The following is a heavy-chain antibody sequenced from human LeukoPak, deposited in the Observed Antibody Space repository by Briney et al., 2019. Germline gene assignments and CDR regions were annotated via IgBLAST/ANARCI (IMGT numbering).Heavy chain of an antibody. CDR2: VHPNSGNT. CDR3: ARGPRNDP. CDR1: GYPFTTWE. D-gene: IGHD1-14*01. J-gene: IGHJ5*02. Sequence: SVKVSCKTSGYPFTTWEINWVRQAAGQGLEWMGWVHPNSGNTAYAQKFQGRVTMTRDTSISTAYMELSGLRSDDTAVYFCARGPRNDPWGQGTLVTVSS. V-gene: IGHV1-8*01.